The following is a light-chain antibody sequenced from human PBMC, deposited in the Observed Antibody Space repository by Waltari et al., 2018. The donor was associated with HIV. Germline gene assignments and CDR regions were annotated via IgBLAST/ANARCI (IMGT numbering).Light chain of an antibody. J-gene: IGLJ2*01. CDR2: ETY. V-gene: IGLV1-51*02. CDR1: SSNIGGNS. CDR3: GTWDNRVNAGI. Sequence: QSVLTQPPSVSAAPGQMVTISCPGRSSNIGGNSVSWSQQLPGPAPKLLIYETYNRPSGIPDRFSGAKSGTSATLAVTDLQTGDEADYYCGTWDNRVNAGIFGGGTKLAVL.